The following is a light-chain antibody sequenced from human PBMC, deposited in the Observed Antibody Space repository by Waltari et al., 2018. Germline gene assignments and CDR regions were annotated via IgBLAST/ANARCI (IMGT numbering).Light chain of an antibody. V-gene: IGKV6-21*01. J-gene: IGKJ1*01. CDR3: HQSSILPLT. CDR2: YTS. Sequence: EIVLTQSPEFQSATPKEKVTITCRASQNIGTSLHWYQQKPDQSPKLPIQYTSQFFSGVPSRFRCSGSWTDFTLPIDSLEAEDAATYYCHQSSILPLTFGQGTKVEIK. CDR1: QNIGTS.